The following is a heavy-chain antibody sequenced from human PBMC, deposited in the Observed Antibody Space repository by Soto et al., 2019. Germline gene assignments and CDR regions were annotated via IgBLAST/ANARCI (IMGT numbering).Heavy chain of an antibody. CDR3: ARGGVYSTSSLPRFYYYAMDV. CDR1: GISFSDYW. CDR2: IKQDGSEK. Sequence: GGSLRLSCVDSGISFSDYWMTWVRQAPGKGLEWVASIKQDGSEKSYVDSVEGRFTISRDNAKNSLYLQMDSLRVGDTAVYYCARGGVYSTSSLPRFYYYAMDVRGQGTTVTVSS. D-gene: IGHD6-6*01. V-gene: IGHV3-7*01. J-gene: IGHJ6*02.